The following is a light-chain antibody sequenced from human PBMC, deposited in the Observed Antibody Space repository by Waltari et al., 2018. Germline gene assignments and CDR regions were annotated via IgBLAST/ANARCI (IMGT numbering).Light chain of an antibody. CDR1: RSDVGGYNY. CDR3: CSYAGSITFWV. J-gene: IGLJ3*02. V-gene: IGLV2-11*01. Sequence: QSALTQPRSVSGSPGQSVTIPCPGTRSDVGGYNYASWYQHHPGKAPKLIIYDVTKRPSGVPDRFSASKSDNTASLTISGLQAEDEADYYCCSYAGSITFWVFGGGTKLTVL. CDR2: DVT.